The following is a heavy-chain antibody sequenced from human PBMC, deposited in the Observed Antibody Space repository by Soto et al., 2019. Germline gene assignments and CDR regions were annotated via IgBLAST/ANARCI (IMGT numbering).Heavy chain of an antibody. V-gene: IGHV1-2*02. D-gene: IGHD1-1*01. CDR2: INPNSGGT. CDR3: AREPPTVNPNGVDF. CDR1: GYTFGDYY. J-gene: IGHJ4*02. Sequence: ASVKVSCKASGYTFGDYYIQWVRQAPGQGLEWMGWINPNSGGTKYAPKLQGGVTMTRDTRMTTAYMELSRLRSGDTAVYYCAREPPTVNPNGVDFRGEGTLDT.